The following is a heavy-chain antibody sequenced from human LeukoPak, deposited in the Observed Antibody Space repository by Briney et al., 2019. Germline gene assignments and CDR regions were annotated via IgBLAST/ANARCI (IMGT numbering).Heavy chain of an antibody. CDR3: ARGWGGDYFFGS. CDR2: MNPNSGNT. D-gene: IGHD4-17*01. V-gene: IGHV1-8*01. Sequence: ASVKVSCKASGYTFTNYDINWVRQATGQGLEWMGWMNPNSGNTGYAQKFQGRVTMTRNTSISTAYMELSSLRSEDTAVYYCARGWGGDYFFGSWGQGTLVTVSS. J-gene: IGHJ5*02. CDR1: GYTFTNYD.